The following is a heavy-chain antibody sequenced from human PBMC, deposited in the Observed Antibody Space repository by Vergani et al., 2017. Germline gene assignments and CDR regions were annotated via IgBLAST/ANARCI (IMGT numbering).Heavy chain of an antibody. CDR1: GGSVSSGSYY. CDR2: IYYSGST. CDR3: AREEYSYQYYYYYGMDV. Sequence: QVQLQESGPGLVKPSETLYLTCTVSGGSVSSGSYYWSWIRQPPGKGLEWIGYIYYSGSTNYNPSLKSRVTISVDTSKNQFSLKVSSVTAADTAVYYCAREEYSYQYYYYYGMDVWGQGTTVTVSS. D-gene: IGHD5-18*01. J-gene: IGHJ6*02. V-gene: IGHV4-61*01.